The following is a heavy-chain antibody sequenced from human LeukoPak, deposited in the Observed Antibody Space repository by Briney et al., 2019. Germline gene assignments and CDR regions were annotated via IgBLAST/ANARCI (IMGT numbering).Heavy chain of an antibody. V-gene: IGHV3-74*01. D-gene: IGHD2-2*01. Sequence: GGSLRLSCAASGFTFSSYWMHWVRQAPGKGLVWVSRINSDGSSTSYADSVKGRFTISRDNAKNTPYLQMNSLRAEDTAVYYCARDRGYCSNTSCYDNHWGQGTLVTVSS. CDR2: INSDGSST. J-gene: IGHJ5*02. CDR3: ARDRGYCSNTSCYDNH. CDR1: GFTFSSYW.